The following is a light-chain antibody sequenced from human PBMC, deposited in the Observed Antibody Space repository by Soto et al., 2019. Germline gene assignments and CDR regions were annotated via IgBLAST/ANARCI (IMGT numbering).Light chain of an antibody. J-gene: IGLJ1*01. CDR3: SSYTANSPLNV. CDR2: EVS. Sequence: QSVLTQPASVSGSPGQSITISCTGTTSDVGGYNSVSWYQQHPGKAPTLIIYEVSDRPSGISNRFSGSKSGNTASLTISGLQAEDEADYYCSSYTANSPLNVFGSGTKVTAL. V-gene: IGLV2-14*01. CDR1: TSDVGGYNS.